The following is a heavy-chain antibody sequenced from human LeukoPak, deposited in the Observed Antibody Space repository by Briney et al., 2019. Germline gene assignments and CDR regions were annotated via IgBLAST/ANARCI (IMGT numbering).Heavy chain of an antibody. CDR3: ARELGIAAAGDY. V-gene: IGHV3-30*02. J-gene: IGHJ4*02. Sequence: GGSLRLSCAASGFTFSSYGMHWVRQAPGKGLEWVAFIRYDGSNKYYADSVKGRFTISRDNAKNSLYLQMNSLRAEDTAVYYCARELGIAAAGDYWGQGTLVTVSS. D-gene: IGHD6-13*01. CDR2: IRYDGSNK. CDR1: GFTFSSYG.